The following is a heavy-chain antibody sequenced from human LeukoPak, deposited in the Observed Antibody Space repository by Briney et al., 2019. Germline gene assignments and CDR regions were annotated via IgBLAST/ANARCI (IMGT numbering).Heavy chain of an antibody. J-gene: IGHJ3*02. CDR2: IYYSGST. Sequence: SETLSLTCTVSGGSISSSSYYWGWIRQPPGKGLEWIGSIYYSGSTYYNPSLKSRVTISVDTSKNQFSLKLSSVTAADTAVYYCARDHVAPQCSGSYSCAFDIWGQGTMVTVSS. CDR3: ARDHVAPQCSGSYSCAFDI. V-gene: IGHV4-39*07. D-gene: IGHD1-26*01. CDR1: GGSISSSSYY.